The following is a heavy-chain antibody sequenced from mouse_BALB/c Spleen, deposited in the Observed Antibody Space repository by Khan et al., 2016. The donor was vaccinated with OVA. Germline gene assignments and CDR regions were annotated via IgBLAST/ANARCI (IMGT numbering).Heavy chain of an antibody. Sequence: EVKLLESGPGLVKPSQSLSLTCTVTGYSITSDYAWNWIRQFPGNKLEWMGFISYSGNTNSNPSLKNRISITRDTSTNQFFLQLNSVTTQDTATYYCAKVYGGDFDYWGQGTTLTVSS. CDR2: ISYSGNT. D-gene: IGHD1-1*01. V-gene: IGHV3-2*02. CDR1: GYSITSDYA. CDR3: AKVYGGDFDY. J-gene: IGHJ2*01.